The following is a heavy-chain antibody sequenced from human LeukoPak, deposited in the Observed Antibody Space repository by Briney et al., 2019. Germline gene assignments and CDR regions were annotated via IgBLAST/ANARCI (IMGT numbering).Heavy chain of an antibody. D-gene: IGHD5-18*01. Sequence: PGESLKISCKGSGYSFTSYWISWVRQMPGKGLEWMGRIDPSDSYTNYSPSFQGHVTISADKSISTAYLQWSSLKASDAAMYYCARREEGRYSYGVDYWGQGTLVTVSS. J-gene: IGHJ4*02. V-gene: IGHV5-10-1*01. CDR3: ARREEGRYSYGVDY. CDR2: IDPSDSYT. CDR1: GYSFTSYW.